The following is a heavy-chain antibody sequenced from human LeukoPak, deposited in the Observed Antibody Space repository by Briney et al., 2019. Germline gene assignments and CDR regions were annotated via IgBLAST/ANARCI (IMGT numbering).Heavy chain of an antibody. D-gene: IGHD6-25*01. CDR2: IYSGGST. Sequence: GGSLRRSCAASGFTVSSNYMSWVRQAPGKGLEWVSVIYSGGSTYYADSVKGRFTISRHNSKNTLYLQMNSLRAEDTAVYYCARGPRFSSGHAFDIWGQGTMVTVSS. CDR1: GFTVSSNY. CDR3: ARGPRFSSGHAFDI. J-gene: IGHJ3*02. V-gene: IGHV3-53*04.